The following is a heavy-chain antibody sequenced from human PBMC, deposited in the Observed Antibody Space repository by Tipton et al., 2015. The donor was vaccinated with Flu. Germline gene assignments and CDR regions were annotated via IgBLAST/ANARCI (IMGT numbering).Heavy chain of an antibody. CDR1: GGSISSGSYY. CDR3: ARVRSYYDSSGYYYAFDY. CDR2: IYTSGST. J-gene: IGHJ4*02. V-gene: IGHV4-61*02. D-gene: IGHD3-22*01. Sequence: LRLSCTVSGGSISSGSYYWSWIRQPAGKGLEWIGRIYTSGSTNYNPSLKSRVTISVDTSKNQFSLKLSSVTAADTAVYYCARVRSYYDSSGYYYAFDYSGQGTLVTVSS.